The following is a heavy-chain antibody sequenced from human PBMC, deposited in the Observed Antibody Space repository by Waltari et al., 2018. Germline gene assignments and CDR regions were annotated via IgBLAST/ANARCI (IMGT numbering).Heavy chain of an antibody. V-gene: IGHV3-74*01. J-gene: IGHJ6*02. CDR3: ARVARKTYSSPVPGRDYYYGMDV. D-gene: IGHD3-22*01. Sequence: EEQLVESGGDLIQHGAYLRVSIAVSGFAFRGYRMNWVRPAPAKGLLWVARINGDGSDTSYADSVRGRFTISRDNARNTVFLQMKSLRAEDTAVYYCARVARKTYSSPVPGRDYYYGMDVWGLGTTVTVSS. CDR1: GFAFRGYR. CDR2: INGDGSDT.